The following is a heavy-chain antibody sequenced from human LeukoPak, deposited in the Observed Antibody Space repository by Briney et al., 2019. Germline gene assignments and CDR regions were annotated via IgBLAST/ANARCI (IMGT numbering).Heavy chain of an antibody. CDR3: ARALSGSYYRAPFDC. Sequence: GGSLRLSCAASGFTFSDYCMSWIRQAPGKGLEWVSYISSSGSTIYYADSVKGRFTISRDNAKNSLYLQMNSLRAEDTAVYYCARALSGSYYRAPFDCWGQGTLVTVSS. CDR1: GFTFSDYC. J-gene: IGHJ4*02. D-gene: IGHD1-26*01. V-gene: IGHV3-11*01. CDR2: ISSSGSTI.